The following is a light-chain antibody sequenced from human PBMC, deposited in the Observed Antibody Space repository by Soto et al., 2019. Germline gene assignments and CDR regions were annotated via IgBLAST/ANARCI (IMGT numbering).Light chain of an antibody. CDR2: DAS. Sequence: EIVLTQSPATLYLSPGERATPSCRASQSVSSYLAWYHQKPGQAPSLLIYDASNRATGIPARFSGSGSGTVFTLPMSSLEPEDFAVYYCQQQSNSPLTFGGGTKVEIK. J-gene: IGKJ4*01. CDR3: QQQSNSPLT. V-gene: IGKV3-11*01. CDR1: QSVSSY.